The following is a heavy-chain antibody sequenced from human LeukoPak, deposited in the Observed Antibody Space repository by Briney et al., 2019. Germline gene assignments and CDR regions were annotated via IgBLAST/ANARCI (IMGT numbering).Heavy chain of an antibody. D-gene: IGHD2-15*01. J-gene: IGHJ5*02. V-gene: IGHV4-39*01. Sequence: SETLSLTCTVSGGSISSSSYYWGWIRQPPGKGLEWIGSIYYSGSTYYNPSLKSRVTISVDTSKNQFSLKLSSVAAADTAVYYCARPVVVAATYWFDPWGQGTLVTVSS. CDR2: IYYSGST. CDR1: GGSISSSSYY. CDR3: ARPVVVAATYWFDP.